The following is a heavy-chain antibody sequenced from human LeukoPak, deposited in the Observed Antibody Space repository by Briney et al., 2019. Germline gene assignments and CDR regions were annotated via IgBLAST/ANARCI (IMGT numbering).Heavy chain of an antibody. CDR2: INPNSGGT. J-gene: IGHJ5*02. CDR3: ARDFPQLLWFGDGVAYNWFDP. D-gene: IGHD3-10*01. V-gene: IGHV1-2*02. CDR1: GYTFTGYY. Sequence: ASVNVSCKASGYTFTGYYMHWVRQAPGQGLDWMGWINPNSGGTNYAQKFQGRVTMTRDTSISTAYMELSRLRSDDTAVYFCARDFPQLLWFGDGVAYNWFDPWGQGTLVTVSS.